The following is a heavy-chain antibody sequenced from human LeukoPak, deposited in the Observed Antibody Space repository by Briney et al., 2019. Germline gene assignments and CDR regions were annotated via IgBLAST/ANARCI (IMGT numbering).Heavy chain of an antibody. CDR3: AKDYVELQFDY. D-gene: IGHD1-7*01. CDR2: IIGSGGST. V-gene: IGHV3-23*01. Sequence: GGSLRLSCAVSGFTFSNYAMSWVRQAPGKGLEWVSAIIGSGGSTYYADSVKGRFTISRDNSKNTLNLQMNSLRAEDTAVYYCAKDYVELQFDYWGQGALVTVSS. J-gene: IGHJ4*02. CDR1: GFTFSNYA.